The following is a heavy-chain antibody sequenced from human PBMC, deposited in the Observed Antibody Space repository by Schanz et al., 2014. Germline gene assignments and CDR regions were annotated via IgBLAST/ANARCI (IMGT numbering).Heavy chain of an antibody. Sequence: VQLVESGGCVVQPGRSLRLSCVASGFTFSSHSMNWVRQAPGQGLEWLSYISGSGNTIYYADSVKGRFTISRDNAKNSLSLQMDRLRDEDTAVYYCARRYSGRYCFDYWGQGTLVAVSS. CDR1: GFTFSSHS. CDR3: ARRYSGRYCFDY. V-gene: IGHV3-48*02. J-gene: IGHJ4*02. CDR2: ISGSGNTI. D-gene: IGHD1-26*01.